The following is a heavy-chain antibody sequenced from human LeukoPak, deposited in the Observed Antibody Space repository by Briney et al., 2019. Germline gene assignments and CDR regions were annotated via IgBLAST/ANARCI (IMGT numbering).Heavy chain of an antibody. J-gene: IGHJ4*02. V-gene: IGHV3-30*02. CDR2: IRYDGSNK. CDR3: AKTYSSGWYGYFDY. D-gene: IGHD6-19*01. CDR1: GFTFSSYG. Sequence: GGSLRLSCAASGFTFSSYGMHWVRQAPGKGLEWVAFIRYDGSNKYYADSVKGRFTISRDNSKNTLDMKMNSLRAEDTAVYYCAKTYSSGWYGYFDYWGQGTLVTVSS.